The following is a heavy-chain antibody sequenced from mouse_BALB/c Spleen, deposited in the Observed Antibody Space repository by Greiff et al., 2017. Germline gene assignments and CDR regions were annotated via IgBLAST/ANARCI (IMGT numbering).Heavy chain of an antibody. Sequence: VQLQQSGAELVKPGASVKLSCTASGFNIKDTYMHWVKQRPEQGLEWIGRIDPANGNTKYDPKFQGKATITADTSSNTAYLQLSSLTSEDTAVYYCARDYYGLPGDNWGQGATLSESS. J-gene: IGHJ2*01. V-gene: IGHV14-3*02. D-gene: IGHD1-1*01. CDR2: IDPANGNT. CDR1: GFNIKDTY. CDR3: ARDYYGLPGDN.